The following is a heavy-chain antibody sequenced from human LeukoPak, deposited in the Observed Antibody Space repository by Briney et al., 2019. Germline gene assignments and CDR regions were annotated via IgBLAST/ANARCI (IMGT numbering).Heavy chain of an antibody. V-gene: IGHV1-2*02. Sequence: GASVKVSCKASGYTFTGYYMHWVRQAPGQGLGWMGWINPNSGGTNYAQKFQGRVTMTRDTSISTAYMELSRLRSDDTAVYYCARWGYSTYYYDSSGYYPYYFDYWGQGTLVTVSS. CDR3: ARWGYSTYYYDSSGYYPYYFDY. CDR1: GYTFTGYY. J-gene: IGHJ4*02. CDR2: INPNSGGT. D-gene: IGHD3-22*01.